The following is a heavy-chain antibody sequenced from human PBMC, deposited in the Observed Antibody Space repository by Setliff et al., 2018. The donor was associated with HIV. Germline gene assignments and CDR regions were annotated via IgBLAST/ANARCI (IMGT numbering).Heavy chain of an antibody. J-gene: IGHJ4*02. D-gene: IGHD6-13*01. CDR2: VYITGRI. CDR1: GGSIRSYY. CDR3: ARDAFLSAAGGTLPLDN. Sequence: SETLSLTCTVSGGSIRSYYWSWIRQPAGKGLEWIGRVYITGRIHYNPSLRSRLTMSVDTSKNQISLKLTSVTAADTAVYYCARDAFLSAAGGTLPLDNWGQGTLVTVSS. V-gene: IGHV4-4*07.